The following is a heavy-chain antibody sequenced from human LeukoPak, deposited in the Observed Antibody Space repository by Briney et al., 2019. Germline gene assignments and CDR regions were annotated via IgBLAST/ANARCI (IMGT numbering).Heavy chain of an antibody. CDR2: IYYSGST. V-gene: IGHV4-31*03. Sequence: SQTLSLTCTVSGGSISSGGYYWSWIRQHPGKGLEWIGYIYYSGSTYYNPSLKSRVTISVDTSKNQFSLKLSSVTAADTAVYHCARGAYGAAAFYYFDYWGQGTLVTVSS. J-gene: IGHJ4*02. D-gene: IGHD6-13*01. CDR3: ARGAYGAAAFYYFDY. CDR1: GGSISSGGYY.